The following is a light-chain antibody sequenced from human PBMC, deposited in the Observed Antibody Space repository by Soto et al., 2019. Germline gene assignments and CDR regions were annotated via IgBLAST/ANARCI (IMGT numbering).Light chain of an antibody. Sequence: QSALTQPASVSGSPGQSVTISCTGTNSDVGGYDYVSWYQHYPGKAPKLLIYEVNNRPAGVSSRFSGSKSGNTASLTFSGLQAEDEADYYCSSFTSSNTWVFGGGTKVTVL. CDR3: SSFTSSNTWV. J-gene: IGLJ3*02. CDR2: EVN. CDR1: NSDVGGYDY. V-gene: IGLV2-14*01.